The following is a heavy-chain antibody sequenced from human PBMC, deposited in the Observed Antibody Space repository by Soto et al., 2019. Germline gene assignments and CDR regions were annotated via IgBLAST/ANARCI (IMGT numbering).Heavy chain of an antibody. CDR3: EAGWQRMVPYD. D-gene: IGHD6-25*01. V-gene: IGHV1-18*04. CDR1: GYTFTSYG. J-gene: IGHJ4*02. Sequence: QVPLVQSGNEVKKPGASVNVSCKAFGYTFTSYGFSWVRQVPGQGLEWLGWISAFNGDTHYAQTMKGRLTVTTDTSTTTVDMELRSLTPADTAVYTREAGWQRMVPYDWGQGTLVTVSS. CDR2: ISAFNGDT.